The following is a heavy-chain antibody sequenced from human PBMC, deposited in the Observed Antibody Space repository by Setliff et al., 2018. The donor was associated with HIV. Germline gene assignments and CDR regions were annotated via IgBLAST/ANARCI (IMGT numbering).Heavy chain of an antibody. Sequence: SETLSLTCSVSGVSISSYYWSWIRHSPGKGLEWIGIIFPGGATNYNPSLTSRVTISVDTSKNHPFLKLTSVTTADTAVYSCAKSSPSIGYITDCWGQGAPVTVSS. CDR1: GVSISSYY. CDR3: AKSSPSIGYITDC. CDR2: IFPGGAT. J-gene: IGHJ4*02. D-gene: IGHD5-12*01. V-gene: IGHV4-59*01.